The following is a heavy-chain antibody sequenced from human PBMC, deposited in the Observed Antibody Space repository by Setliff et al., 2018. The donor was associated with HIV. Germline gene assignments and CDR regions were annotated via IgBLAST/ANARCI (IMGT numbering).Heavy chain of an antibody. CDR2: VKSKGSGGTT. V-gene: IGHV3-15*07. J-gene: IGHJ6*03. CDR3: AKGFYGNNYYYFYYMDV. D-gene: IGHD3-16*01. CDR1: GFTFSNAW. Sequence: LRLSCAASGFTFSNAWMNWVRQAPGKGLEWVGRVKSKGSGGTTDYATPVKGRFTISRDDSTNTMYLQMNSLRVEDTAVYYCAKGFYGNNYYYFYYMDVWGKGTTVTVSS.